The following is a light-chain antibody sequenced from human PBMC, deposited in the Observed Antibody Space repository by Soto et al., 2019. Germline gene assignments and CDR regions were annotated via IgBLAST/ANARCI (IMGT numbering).Light chain of an antibody. CDR2: ATS. V-gene: IGKV1-39*01. Sequence: DTQMTQSPSSLSASVGDGISITCRASQTVSTYLNWYQQKPGKAPTLLISATSTLQSGVPSRFSGSGSGTEFTLTITSLQPEDFATYYCQQTYTTPRTFGQGTKVDIK. J-gene: IGKJ1*01. CDR1: QTVSTY. CDR3: QQTYTTPRT.